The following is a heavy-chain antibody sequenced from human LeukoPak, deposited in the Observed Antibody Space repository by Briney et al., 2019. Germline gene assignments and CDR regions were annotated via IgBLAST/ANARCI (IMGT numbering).Heavy chain of an antibody. V-gene: IGHV1-2*02. CDR3: ARGLLWFGELLFHMDV. Sequence: ASVKVSCKASGYTFTGYYMHWVRQAPGQGLEWMGWINPNSGGTNYAQKFQGRVTMTRDTSISTAYMELSRLRSDDTAVYYCARGLLWFGELLFHMDVWGKGTSVTVSS. J-gene: IGHJ6*03. D-gene: IGHD3-10*01. CDR1: GYTFTGYY. CDR2: INPNSGGT.